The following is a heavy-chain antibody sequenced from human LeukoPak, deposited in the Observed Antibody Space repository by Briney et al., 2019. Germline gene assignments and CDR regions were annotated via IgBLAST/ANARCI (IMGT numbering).Heavy chain of an antibody. Sequence: GRSLRLSCAASGFTFSSYGMHWVRQAPGKGLEWVAVISYDGSDKYYADSVKGRFTISRDNSKNTLYLQMNGLRPEDTAVYYCARDWGRRYSSGWYGDFDYWGQGTLVTVSS. CDR1: GFTFSSYG. D-gene: IGHD6-19*01. CDR2: ISYDGSDK. J-gene: IGHJ4*02. V-gene: IGHV3-30*03. CDR3: ARDWGRRYSSGWYGDFDY.